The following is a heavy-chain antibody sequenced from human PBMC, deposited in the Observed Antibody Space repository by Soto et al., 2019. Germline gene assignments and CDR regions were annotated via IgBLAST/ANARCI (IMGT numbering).Heavy chain of an antibody. J-gene: IGHJ4*02. V-gene: IGHV1-69*13. CDR2: IVPVFGRP. CDR1: GGSFSNYG. D-gene: IGHD5-12*01. Sequence: SVKVSCKASGGSFSNYGISWVRQAPGQGLEWMGGIVPVFGRPNYAQRFRGRLTITADESTSTGYMELISLRSEDTAVYYCAREGSGYNFWGQGTQVTVSS. CDR3: AREGSGYNF.